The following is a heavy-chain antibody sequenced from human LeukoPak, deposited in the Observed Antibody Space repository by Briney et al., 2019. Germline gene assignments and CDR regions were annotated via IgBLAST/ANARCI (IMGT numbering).Heavy chain of an antibody. CDR2: IYSTGTT. V-gene: IGHV4-39*01. Sequence: SETLSLTCAVSGGSIRNSSFYWGWIRQPPGKGLEWIASIYSTGTTYYNPSIKSRITIFVDTSKNQVSLKMRSVTAADTAVYYCARRSMTTVDYWGQGTLVTVSS. CDR3: ARRSMTTVDY. CDR1: GGSIRNSSFY. D-gene: IGHD4-11*01. J-gene: IGHJ4*02.